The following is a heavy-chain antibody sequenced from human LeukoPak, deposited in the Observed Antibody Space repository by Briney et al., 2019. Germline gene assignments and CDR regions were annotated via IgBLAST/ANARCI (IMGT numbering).Heavy chain of an antibody. CDR3: ASREDTAMPFPPLDV. D-gene: IGHD5-18*01. V-gene: IGHV3-23*01. Sequence: PGGSLRLSCAASGFTFSSYAISWVRQAPGKGLEWVAAISGSGGSTYYADSVKGRFTISRDNSKNTLYLQMNSLRAEDTAVYYCASREDTAMPFPPLDVWGQGTTVTVSS. J-gene: IGHJ6*02. CDR1: GFTFSSYA. CDR2: ISGSGGST.